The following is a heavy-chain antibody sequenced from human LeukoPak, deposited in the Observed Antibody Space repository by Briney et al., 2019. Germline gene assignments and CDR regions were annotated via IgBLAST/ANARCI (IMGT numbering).Heavy chain of an antibody. CDR3: ARSTYYYDSSGYFPAGWFDY. D-gene: IGHD3-22*01. V-gene: IGHV1-2*02. CDR2: INPNSGGT. Sequence: ASVKVSCKASGYTFTGYYMHWVRQAPGQGLEWMGWINPNSGGTNYAQKFQGGVTMTRDTSISTAYMELSRLRSDDTAVYYCARSTYYYDSSGYFPAGWFDYWGQGTLVTVSS. CDR1: GYTFTGYY. J-gene: IGHJ4*02.